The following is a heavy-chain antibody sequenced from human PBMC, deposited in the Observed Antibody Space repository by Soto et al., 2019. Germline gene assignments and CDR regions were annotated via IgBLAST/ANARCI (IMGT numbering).Heavy chain of an antibody. Sequence: PGGSLRLSCASSGFTLSMSAVNWVRQAPGKGLEWVSYISDSGDITYYADSVKGRFTISRDRSKNTVSLQMDSLRAEDTAVYYCAKDRGIIVKAGDAFDVWGQGTKVTVSS. CDR2: ISDSGDIT. D-gene: IGHD1-26*01. CDR1: GFTLSMSA. V-gene: IGHV3-23*01. CDR3: AKDRGIIVKAGDAFDV. J-gene: IGHJ3*01.